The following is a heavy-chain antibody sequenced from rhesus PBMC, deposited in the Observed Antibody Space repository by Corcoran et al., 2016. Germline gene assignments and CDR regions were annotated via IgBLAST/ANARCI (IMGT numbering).Heavy chain of an antibody. CDR1: GVSVSGDYG. CDR3: AREKTTVTTYLDF. V-gene: IGHV4-127*01. D-gene: IGHD4-35*01. J-gene: IGHJ4*01. CDR2: RPTVSGQS. Sequence: QVQLQESGPGLLKPSDTLSLTCAVSGVSVSGDYGWGFVRQPPGQGLEWSGSRPTVSGQSYYNPSLKNRVTISTDTSKSQFSLRLTSVTAADTAVYYCAREKTTVTTYLDFWGQGVLVTIS.